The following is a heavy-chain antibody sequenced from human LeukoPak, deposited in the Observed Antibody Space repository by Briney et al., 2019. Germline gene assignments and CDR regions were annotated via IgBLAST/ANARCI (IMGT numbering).Heavy chain of an antibody. CDR3: ARSSEGY. D-gene: IGHD1-26*01. V-gene: IGHV3-21*01. Sequence: KSGGSLRLSCAASGFTFSSYSVNWVRQAPGKGLEWVSSISSSSGYIYYADSVKGRFTISRDNAKNSLYLQMNSLRAEDTAVYYCARSSEGYWGQGTLVTVSS. CDR1: GFTFSSYS. CDR2: ISSSSGYI. J-gene: IGHJ4*02.